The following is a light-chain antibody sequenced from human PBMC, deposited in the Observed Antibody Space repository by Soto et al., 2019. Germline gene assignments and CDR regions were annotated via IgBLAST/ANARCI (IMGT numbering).Light chain of an antibody. Sequence: QSALTQPPSASGSPGQSVTISCTGTTSDVGAYNYVSWYQQHPGNAPKLLIYEVNKRPSGVPDRFSGSKSGNTASLTVSGLQAEGEADYYCSSKGATNNLVFGGGTQLTVL. CDR1: TSDVGAYNY. J-gene: IGLJ2*01. CDR2: EVN. V-gene: IGLV2-8*01. CDR3: SSKGATNNLV.